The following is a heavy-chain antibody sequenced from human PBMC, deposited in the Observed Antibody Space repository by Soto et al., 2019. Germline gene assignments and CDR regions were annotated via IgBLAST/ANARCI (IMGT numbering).Heavy chain of an antibody. J-gene: IGHJ4*02. Sequence: SVKVSCKASGFTFTSSAVQWVRQARGQRLEWIGWIVVGSGNTNYAQKFQERVTITRDMSTSTAYMELSSLRSEDTAVYYCAARVVVVAATFVYWGQGTLVTVSS. CDR2: IVVGSGNT. V-gene: IGHV1-58*01. CDR3: AARVVVVAATFVY. CDR1: GFTFTSSA. D-gene: IGHD2-15*01.